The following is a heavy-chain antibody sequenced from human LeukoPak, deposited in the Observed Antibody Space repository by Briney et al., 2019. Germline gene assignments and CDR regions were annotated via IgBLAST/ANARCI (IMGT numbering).Heavy chain of an antibody. V-gene: IGHV4-39*07. CDR1: GGSISSSSYY. J-gene: IGHJ4*02. Sequence: KASETLSLTCTVSGGSISSSSYYWGWIRQPPGKGLEWIGSIYYSGSTYYNPSLKSRVTISVDTSKNQFSLKLSSVTAADTAVYYCARESSDSTMFDYWGQGTLVTVSS. D-gene: IGHD2-2*01. CDR3: ARESSDSTMFDY. CDR2: IYYSGST.